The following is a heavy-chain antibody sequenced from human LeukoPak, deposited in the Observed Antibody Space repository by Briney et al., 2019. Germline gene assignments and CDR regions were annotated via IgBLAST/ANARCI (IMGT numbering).Heavy chain of an antibody. CDR1: GFTFSNYV. CDR2: LSTNGGST. J-gene: IGHJ4*02. V-gene: IGHV3-64D*09. Sequence: PGGSLRLSCSASGFTFSNYVMHWVRQAPGKGLEYVSGLSTNGGSTYYADSMKGRFTISRDNSKNTLYLQMSSLRAEDTAVYYCVKVARTVSSSSAFDYWGQGTLVTVSS. CDR3: VKVARTVSSSSAFDY. D-gene: IGHD6-6*01.